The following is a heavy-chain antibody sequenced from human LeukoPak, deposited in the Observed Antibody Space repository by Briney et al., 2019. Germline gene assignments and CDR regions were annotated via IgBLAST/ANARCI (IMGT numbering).Heavy chain of an antibody. V-gene: IGHV4-4*07. Sequence: SETLSLTCTVSGGSISSYYWSWIRQPAGKGLEWIGRIYTSGSTNYNPSLKSRVTMSVDTSKNQFSLKLSSVTAADTAVYYCARDLWSGYYIHYFDYWGQGTLVTVSS. CDR3: ARDLWSGYYIHYFDY. CDR1: GGSISSYY. CDR2: IYTSGST. D-gene: IGHD3-3*01. J-gene: IGHJ4*02.